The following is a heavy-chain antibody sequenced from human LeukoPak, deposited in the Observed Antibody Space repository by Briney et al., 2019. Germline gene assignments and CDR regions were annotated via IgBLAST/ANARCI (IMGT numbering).Heavy chain of an antibody. CDR1: GFTFSDYY. J-gene: IGHJ4*02. D-gene: IGHD1-26*01. CDR2: ISSSGSTI. CDR3: VKDRVGAWEPIDY. V-gene: IGHV3-11*01. Sequence: GGSLRLSCAASGFTFSDYYMSWIRQAPGKGLGWVSYISSSGSTIYYADSVKGRFTISRDNAKNSLYLQMNSLRVEDTAVYYCVKDRVGAWEPIDYWGQGTLVTVSS.